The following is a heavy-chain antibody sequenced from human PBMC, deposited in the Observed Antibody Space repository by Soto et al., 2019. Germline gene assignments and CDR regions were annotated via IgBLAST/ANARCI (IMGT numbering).Heavy chain of an antibody. D-gene: IGHD1-1*01. CDR2: ISYDASYS. Sequence: QVQLVESGGGIVQPGRSLRLSCAASGFAFSTYGIHWVRQAPGKGLEWVAVISYDASYSFYADSVQGRFTVSRDNSKNTLYLQMTSLRVDDTAVYYCAKRSDDGYGMDVWGQGTTVTVSS. CDR1: GFAFSTYG. CDR3: AKRSDDGYGMDV. V-gene: IGHV3-30*18. J-gene: IGHJ6*02.